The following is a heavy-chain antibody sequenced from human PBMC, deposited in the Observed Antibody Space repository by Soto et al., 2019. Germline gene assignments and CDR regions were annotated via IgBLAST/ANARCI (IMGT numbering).Heavy chain of an antibody. CDR3: ASGYCSSTSCYPVDY. CDR2: IIPIFGTA. J-gene: IGHJ4*02. V-gene: IGHV1-69*06. CDR1: GGTFSSYA. D-gene: IGHD2-2*03. Sequence: SVKVSCKASGGTFSSYAISWVRQAPGQGLEWMGGIIPIFGTANYAQKFQGRVTITADKSTSTAYMELSSLRSEDTAVYYCASGYCSSTSCYPVDYWGQGTLVTVSS.